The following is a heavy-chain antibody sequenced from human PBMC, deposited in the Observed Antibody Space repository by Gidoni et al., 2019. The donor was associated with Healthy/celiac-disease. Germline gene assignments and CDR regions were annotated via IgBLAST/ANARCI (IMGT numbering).Heavy chain of an antibody. D-gene: IGHD1-26*01. Sequence: QVQLVESGGGVVQPGRSLRLSCAASGFTFSSYGMHWVRQAPGKGLEWVAVIWYDGSNKYYADSVKGRFTISRDNSKNTLYLQMNSLRAEDTAVYYCARDGIVGATLFDYWGQGTLVTVSS. J-gene: IGHJ4*02. V-gene: IGHV3-33*01. CDR1: GFTFSSYG. CDR3: ARDGIVGATLFDY. CDR2: IWYDGSNK.